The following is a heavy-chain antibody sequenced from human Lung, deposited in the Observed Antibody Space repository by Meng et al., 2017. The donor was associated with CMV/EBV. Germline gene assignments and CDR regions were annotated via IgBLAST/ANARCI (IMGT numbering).Heavy chain of an antibody. Sequence: SXTLSLXCSVSGVSIASGRHYYSWIRQLPGKGLEWIAFIYHTGSTYYNPSLKSRVAISIDTSKNQFSLRLNSVTAADTAVYYCATVPYVGSSNDCNYWGKGTXVTVSS. CDR3: ATVPYVGSSNDCNY. J-gene: IGHJ4*02. V-gene: IGHV4-31*03. CDR2: IYHTGST. CDR1: GVSIASGRHY. D-gene: IGHD1-1*01.